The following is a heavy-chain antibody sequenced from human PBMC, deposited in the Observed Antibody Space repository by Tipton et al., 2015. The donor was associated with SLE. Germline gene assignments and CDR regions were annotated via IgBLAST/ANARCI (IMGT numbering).Heavy chain of an antibody. Sequence: QLVQSGAEAKKPGSSVKVSCKASGGTFSSYAISWVRQAPGQGLEWMGGIIPIFGTANYAQKFQGRVMITTDESTSTAYMEPSSLRSEDTAVYYCARDAAAGTGFAFDIWCQGTMVTVSS. CDR1: GGTFSSYA. D-gene: IGHD6-13*01. J-gene: IGHJ3*02. CDR3: ARDAAAGTGFAFDI. V-gene: IGHV1-69*05. CDR2: IIPIFGTA.